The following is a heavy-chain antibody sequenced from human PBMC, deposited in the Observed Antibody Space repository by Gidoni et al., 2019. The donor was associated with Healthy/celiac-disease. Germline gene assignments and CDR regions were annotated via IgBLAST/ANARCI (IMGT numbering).Heavy chain of an antibody. J-gene: IGHJ4*02. CDR1: GFTFSDYY. CDR2: ISSSSSYT. Sequence: QVQLVESGGGLVKPGGSLRLSCAASGFTFSDYYMSWIRQAPGKGLEWVSYISSSSSYTHYADSVKGRFTISRDNAKNSLYLQMNSLRAEDTAVYYCARWEGLTMVRGVAPDFDYWGQGTLVTVSS. V-gene: IGHV3-11*05. CDR3: ARWEGLTMVRGVAPDFDY. D-gene: IGHD3-10*01.